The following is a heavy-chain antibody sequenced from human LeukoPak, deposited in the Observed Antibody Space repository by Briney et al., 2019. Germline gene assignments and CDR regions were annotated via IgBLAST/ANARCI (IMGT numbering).Heavy chain of an antibody. V-gene: IGHV6-1*01. CDR2: TYYRSKWFS. D-gene: IGHD1-26*01. CDR1: GDSFSSNSAT. Sequence: SQTLSLTCAISGDSFSSNSATWNWLRQSPSRGLEWLGRTYYRSKWFSDYAVSVKSRTTFNPDTSKNQLSLQLNSVTPEDTAVYYCARGSGSYYAFDIWGQGTMVTVSS. CDR3: ARGSGSYYAFDI. J-gene: IGHJ3*02.